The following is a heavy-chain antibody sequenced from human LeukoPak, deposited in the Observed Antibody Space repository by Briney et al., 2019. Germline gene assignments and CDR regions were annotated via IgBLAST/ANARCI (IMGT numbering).Heavy chain of an antibody. CDR3: ATATRGYSYGPTSYGMDV. CDR1: GYTLTELS. Sequence: ASVKVSCKVSGYTLTELSMHWVRQAPGEGLEWMGGFDPEDGETIYAQKFQGRVTMTEDTSTDTAYMELSSLRSEDTAVYYCATATRGYSYGPTSYGMDVWGQGTTVTVSS. CDR2: FDPEDGET. J-gene: IGHJ6*02. V-gene: IGHV1-24*01. D-gene: IGHD5-18*01.